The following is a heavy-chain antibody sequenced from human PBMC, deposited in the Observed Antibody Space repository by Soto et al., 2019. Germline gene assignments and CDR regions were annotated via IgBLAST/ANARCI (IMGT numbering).Heavy chain of an antibody. J-gene: IGHJ5*02. CDR1: GGSFSGYY. Sequence: AVYGGSFSGYYWSWIRQPPGKGLEWIGEINHSGSTNYNPSLKSRVTISVDTSKNQFSLKLSSVTAADTAVYYCARRWTYDSSGYYRAPFDPWGQGTLVTVSS. CDR3: ARRWTYDSSGYYRAPFDP. D-gene: IGHD3-22*01. V-gene: IGHV4-34*01. CDR2: INHSGST.